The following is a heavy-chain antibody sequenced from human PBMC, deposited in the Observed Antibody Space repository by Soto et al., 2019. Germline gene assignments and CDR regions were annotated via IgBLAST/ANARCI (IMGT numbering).Heavy chain of an antibody. Sequence: EVQLVESGGGLVQPGGSLRLSCAASGFTFSSYWMHWVRQAPGKGLVWVSRINSDGSSTSDADSVKGRFTISRDNAKNTLYLQMNSLRAEDTAVYYCAREVYDFWSGYYMYYYGMDVWGQGTTVTVSS. CDR2: INSDGSST. CDR3: AREVYDFWSGYYMYYYGMDV. D-gene: IGHD3-3*01. CDR1: GFTFSSYW. J-gene: IGHJ6*02. V-gene: IGHV3-74*01.